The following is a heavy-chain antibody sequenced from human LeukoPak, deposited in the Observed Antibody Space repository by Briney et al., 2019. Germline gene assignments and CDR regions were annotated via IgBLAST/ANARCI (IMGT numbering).Heavy chain of an antibody. CDR2: TNHSGDT. Sequence: SETLSLTCTVSGYSISRDYCWGWIGQPPGEGLEWIGGTNHSGDTHYSPSLRSRVTISVDTSKNQFSLKLSSVTAADMAVYYCARGAYYYGSGTSYQVRSFDFWGQGTLVTVSS. V-gene: IGHV4-38-2*02. CDR1: GYSISRDYC. J-gene: IGHJ4*02. CDR3: ARGAYYYGSGTSYQVRSFDF. D-gene: IGHD3-10*01.